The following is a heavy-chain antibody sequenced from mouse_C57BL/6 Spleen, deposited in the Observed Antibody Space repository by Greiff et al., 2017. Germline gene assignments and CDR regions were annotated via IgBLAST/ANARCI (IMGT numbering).Heavy chain of an antibody. Sequence: QVQLQQPGAELVRPGSSVKLSCKASGYTFTSYWMYWVKQRPGQGLEWIGVIDPSDSYTNYNQKFKGKATLTVDTSSNTAYMQLSSLTSEDSAVYYCARRDYNNHEGFHYNAMDYWGQGTSVTVSS. V-gene: IGHV1-59*01. CDR1: GYTFTSYW. D-gene: IGHD2-5*01. CDR2: IDPSDSYT. J-gene: IGHJ4*01. CDR3: ARRDYNNHEGFHYNAMDY.